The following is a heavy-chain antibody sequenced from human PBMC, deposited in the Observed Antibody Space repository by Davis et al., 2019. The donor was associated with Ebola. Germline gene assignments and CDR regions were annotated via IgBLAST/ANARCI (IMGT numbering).Heavy chain of an antibody. D-gene: IGHD6-6*01. CDR3: AKGERLVLTGDAFDI. J-gene: IGHJ3*02. CDR1: GFTFDDYA. V-gene: IGHV3-43*02. CDR2: ISGDGGST. Sequence: PGGSLRLSCAASGFTFDDYAMHWVRQAPGKGLEWVSLISGDGGSTYYADSVKGRFTISRDNSKNSLYLQMNSLRTEDTALYYCAKGERLVLTGDAFDIWGQGTMVTVSS.